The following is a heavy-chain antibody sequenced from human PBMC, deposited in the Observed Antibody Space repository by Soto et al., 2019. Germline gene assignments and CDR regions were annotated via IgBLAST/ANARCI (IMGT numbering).Heavy chain of an antibody. J-gene: IGHJ6*02. CDR1: GFTFSSYA. CDR2: ISYDGSNK. CDR3: ARDRIAVAGDYYYYGMDV. Sequence: LRLSCAASGFTFSSYAMHWVRQAPGKGLEWVAVISYDGSNKYYADSVKGRFTISRDNSKNTLYLQMNSLRAEDTAVYYCARDRIAVAGDYYYYGMDVWGQGTTVTVSS. D-gene: IGHD6-19*01. V-gene: IGHV3-30-3*01.